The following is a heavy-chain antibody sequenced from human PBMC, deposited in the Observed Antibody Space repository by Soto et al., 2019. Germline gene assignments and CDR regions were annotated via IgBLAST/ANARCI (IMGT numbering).Heavy chain of an antibody. CDR2: ISRDGSS. J-gene: IGHJ4*02. Sequence: QVQLVESGGGLVKPGGSLRLSCAASGFTFSDYYMIWIRQAPGKGLEWVSYISRDGSSIADSVKGRFTISRDNAKNSLYLQMNSLRAEDTAIYYCARRGSSGWYETYFDYWGQGTLVTVSS. CDR3: ARRGSSGWYETYFDY. D-gene: IGHD6-19*01. CDR1: GFTFSDYY. V-gene: IGHV3-11*01.